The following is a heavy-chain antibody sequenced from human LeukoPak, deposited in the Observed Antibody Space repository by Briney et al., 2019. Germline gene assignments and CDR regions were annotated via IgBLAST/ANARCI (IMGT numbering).Heavy chain of an antibody. CDR3: TRDIFEWGGVYYYYYYMDV. CDR1: GFTFGDYA. CDR2: ISSKAYGGTT. Sequence: GGSLRLSCTASGFTFGDYAMSWVRQAPGKGLEWVGFISSKAYGGTTEYAASVKGRFTISRDDSKSIAYLQMNSLKTEDTAVYYCTRDIFEWGGVYYYYYYMDVWGKGTTVTVSS. D-gene: IGHD3-9*01. V-gene: IGHV3-49*04. J-gene: IGHJ6*03.